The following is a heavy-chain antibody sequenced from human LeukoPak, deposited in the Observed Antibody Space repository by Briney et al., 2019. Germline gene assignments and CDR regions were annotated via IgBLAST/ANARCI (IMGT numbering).Heavy chain of an antibody. CDR3: ATELYYDSSGSTTLHDY. Sequence: QSGGSLRLSCAASGFTFSSYAMHWVRQAPAKGLEWVAVISYDGSNKYYADSVKGRFTISRDNSKNTLYLQMNSLRAEDTAVYYCATELYYDSSGSTTLHDYWGQGTLVTVSS. V-gene: IGHV3-30-3*01. CDR2: ISYDGSNK. D-gene: IGHD3-22*01. CDR1: GFTFSSYA. J-gene: IGHJ4*02.